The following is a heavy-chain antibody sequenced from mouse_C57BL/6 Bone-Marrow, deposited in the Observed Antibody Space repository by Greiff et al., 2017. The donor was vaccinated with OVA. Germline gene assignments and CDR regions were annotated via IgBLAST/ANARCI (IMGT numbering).Heavy chain of an antibody. V-gene: IGHV1-50*01. D-gene: IGHD1-1*01. CDR3: ARSSYYYGSSSWYFDV. J-gene: IGHJ1*03. CDR1: GYTFTSYW. Sequence: QVQLQQPGAELVKPGASVKLSCKASGYTFTSYWMQWVKQRPGQGLEWIGEIDPSDSYTNYNQKFKGKATLTVDTSSSTAYMKLSSLTSEDSAVYYCARSSYYYGSSSWYFDVWGTGTTVTVSS. CDR2: IDPSDSYT.